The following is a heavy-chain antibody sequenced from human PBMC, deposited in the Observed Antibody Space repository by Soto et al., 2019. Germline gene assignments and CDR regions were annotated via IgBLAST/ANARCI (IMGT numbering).Heavy chain of an antibody. V-gene: IGHV3-30*18. J-gene: IGHJ4*02. CDR2: ISYDGSNK. Sequence: LRLSCAASGFTFSSYGMHWVRQAPGKGLEWVAVISYDGSNKYYADSVKGRFTISRDNSKNTLYLQMNSLRAEDTAVYYCAKVRGYSYGSPHYDYWGQGTLVTVSS. D-gene: IGHD5-18*01. CDR3: AKVRGYSYGSPHYDY. CDR1: GFTFSSYG.